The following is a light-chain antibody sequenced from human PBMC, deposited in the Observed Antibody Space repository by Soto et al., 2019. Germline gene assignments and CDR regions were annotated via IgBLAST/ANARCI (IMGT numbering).Light chain of an antibody. V-gene: IGKV3-11*01. CDR3: TQCRHSQM. CDR2: DAS. Sequence: LTRSRATVSLCACERATLAVRVSESVSRYLAWYQPTPRQAPRFLTYDASNRAPGIPARLSGSGCGTDFTPTISRLASEDSAVYICTQCRHSQMFGSGTKVDIK. CDR1: ESVSRY. J-gene: IGKJ1*01.